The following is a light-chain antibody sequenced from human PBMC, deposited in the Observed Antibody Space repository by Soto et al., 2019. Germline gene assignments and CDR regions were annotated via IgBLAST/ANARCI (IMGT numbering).Light chain of an antibody. CDR3: XXXXXXXALT. J-gene: IGKJ4*01. Sequence: DIQMTQSPSSLSASVGDRVTITRRASQGISNYLALYQKTPGKVPKLLIYAASTLQSGVPSRFSGSGSGTDSTLTISSLQPEDVATYYCXXXXXXXALTFGGGTKVDIK. CDR2: AAS. CDR1: QGISNY. V-gene: IGKV1-27*01.